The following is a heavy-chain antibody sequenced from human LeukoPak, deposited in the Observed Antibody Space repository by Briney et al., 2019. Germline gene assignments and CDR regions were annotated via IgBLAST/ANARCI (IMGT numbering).Heavy chain of an antibody. Sequence: GRSLRLSCAAAGFTFSSDGMHWVRQAPGKGLEWVAVIWYDANNKYYADSVKGRFTISRDNSKNTLYLQMNSLRAEDTAVYYCARDGHYSRDYFHYWGQGTLVTVSS. D-gene: IGHD5-18*01. CDR2: IWYDANNK. CDR1: GFTFSSDG. CDR3: ARDGHYSRDYFHY. V-gene: IGHV3-33*01. J-gene: IGHJ4*02.